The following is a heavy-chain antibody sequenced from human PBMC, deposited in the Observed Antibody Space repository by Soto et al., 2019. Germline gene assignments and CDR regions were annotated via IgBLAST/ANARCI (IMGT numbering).Heavy chain of an antibody. D-gene: IGHD1-1*01. CDR3: ARWKEGLDI. V-gene: IGHV3-53*01. CDR1: GFSGSTNS. Sequence: EVQLVESGGGLIQTGVSLRLSCTASGFSGSTNSMSWVRQAPGKGLEWVSVIYGGSFRNYGDSVKGRFTSSRDDSKNTVYLLINSLRAEDTAVYYCARWKEGLDIWGQGTGVTVSS. CDR2: IYGGSFR. J-gene: IGHJ3*02.